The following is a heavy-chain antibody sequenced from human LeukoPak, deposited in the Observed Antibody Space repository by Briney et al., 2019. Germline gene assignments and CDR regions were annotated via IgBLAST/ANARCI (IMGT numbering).Heavy chain of an antibody. J-gene: IGHJ5*02. CDR1: GGSNNSYY. V-gene: IGHV4-4*09. CDR3: ARKAPKKGWFDP. Sequence: SETLSLTCTVSGGSNNSYYWSWIRQPPGKGLEWIGYTHPSGNTNYSPSLKSRVTISMDMSRNQFSLKLSSVTAADTAVYYCARKAPKKGWFDPWGQGTLVTISS. CDR2: THPSGNT.